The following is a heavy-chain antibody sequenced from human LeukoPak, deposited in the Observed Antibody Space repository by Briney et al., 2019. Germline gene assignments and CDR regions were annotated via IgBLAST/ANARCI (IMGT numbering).Heavy chain of an antibody. Sequence: PSETLSLTCTVSGASINSKYWSWIRQSAGKGLEWLGRIYASGTTNYSPSLKSRVTMSVDTSKNQFSLNLSSVTAADTAVYYCARDVGAQGSGWYSVAFDIWGQGTMVIVSS. CDR2: IYASGTT. D-gene: IGHD6-19*01. CDR1: GASINSKY. CDR3: ARDVGAQGSGWYSVAFDI. J-gene: IGHJ3*02. V-gene: IGHV4-4*07.